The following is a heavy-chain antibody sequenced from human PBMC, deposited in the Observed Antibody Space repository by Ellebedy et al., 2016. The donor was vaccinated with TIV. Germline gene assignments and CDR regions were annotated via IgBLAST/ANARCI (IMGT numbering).Heavy chain of an antibody. CDR1: GFTFTNAW. Sequence: PGGSLRLSCAASGFTFTNAWMTWVRQAPGKGLEWVGHIRSKTDGGTADYAAPVKGRFTISRDDSKNTLYLQMNSLKTEDTAVYYCTTLRGGYSDYWGQGTLVTVSS. CDR2: IRSKTDGGTA. V-gene: IGHV3-15*01. D-gene: IGHD5-24*01. CDR3: TTLRGGYSDY. J-gene: IGHJ4*02.